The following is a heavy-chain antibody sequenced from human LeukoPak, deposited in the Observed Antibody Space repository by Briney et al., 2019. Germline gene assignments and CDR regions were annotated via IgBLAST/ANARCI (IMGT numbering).Heavy chain of an antibody. CDR2: GSDIGGT. V-gene: IGHV4-34*01. CDR1: GGSLNGHY. J-gene: IGHJ5*02. Sequence: SETLSLTCAVYGGSLNGHYWSWIRQSPGKGLEWIGEGSDIGGTKFNPSLKSRVSISAGTSKNQFSLKLTSMTAADTAVYYCAKNGQSGFSFDPWGQGTLVTVSS. CDR3: AKNGQSGFSFDP. D-gene: IGHD3-3*01.